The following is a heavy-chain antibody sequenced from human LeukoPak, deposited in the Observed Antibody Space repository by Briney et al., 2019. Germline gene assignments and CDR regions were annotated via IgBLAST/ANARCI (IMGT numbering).Heavy chain of an antibody. V-gene: IGHV3-23*01. CDR1: GFTFSSYA. D-gene: IGHD3-9*01. J-gene: IGHJ4*02. CDR2: ISAGGGST. Sequence: GGSLRLSCAASGFTFSSYAMSWVRQAPGKGLEWVAGISAGGGSTYYADSVKGRFTISRDNSKNMLYLQLNSLRAEDTAVYYCAKGDPPTYYDILTGQDYWGQGALVTVSS. CDR3: AKGDPPTYYDILTGQDY.